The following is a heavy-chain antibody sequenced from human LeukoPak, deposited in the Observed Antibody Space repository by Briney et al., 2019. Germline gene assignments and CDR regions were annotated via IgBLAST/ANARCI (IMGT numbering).Heavy chain of an antibody. V-gene: IGHV3-7*01. CDR2: IKQDGSEK. CDR1: GFTFSSYW. CDR3: ARWAGGHYDY. D-gene: IGHD1-26*01. J-gene: IGHJ4*02. Sequence: GGSLRLSCAASGFTFSSYWMSWVRQAPGRGLEWVANIKQDGSEKYYVDSVKGRFTISRDNGKNSMYLQMNSLRAEDTAVYYCARWAGGHYDYWGQGTLVTVSS.